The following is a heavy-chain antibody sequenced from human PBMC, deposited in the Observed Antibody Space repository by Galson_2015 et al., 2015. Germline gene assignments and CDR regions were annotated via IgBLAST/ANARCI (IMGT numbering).Heavy chain of an antibody. Sequence: SETLSLTCAVSGDSISSSNWWSWVRQPPGKGLEWIGRIYTSGSTNYNPSLKSRVTISVDTSKNQFSLKLSSVTAADTAVYYCARDQGVNSPLNWFDPWGQGTLVTVSS. V-gene: IGHV4-4*02. CDR2: IYTSGST. CDR3: ARDQGVNSPLNWFDP. D-gene: IGHD4-23*01. CDR1: GDSISSSNW. J-gene: IGHJ5*02.